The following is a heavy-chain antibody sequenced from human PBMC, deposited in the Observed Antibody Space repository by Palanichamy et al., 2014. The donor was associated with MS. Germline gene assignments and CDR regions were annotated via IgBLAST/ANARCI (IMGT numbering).Heavy chain of an antibody. V-gene: IGHV3-74*01. D-gene: IGHD3-10*01. CDR3: AREQDGSGRHTDSFDI. Sequence: EVQLVESGGGLVQPGGSRETLLCSLWITFSSYWMHWVRQAPGKGLVWVSRIRSDGSSLSYADSVKGRFTISRDNAKTTLYLQMNSLRAEDTAVYYCAREQDGSGRHTDSFDIWGQGTMVTVSS. CDR1: ITFSSYW. J-gene: IGHJ3*02. CDR2: IRSDGSSL.